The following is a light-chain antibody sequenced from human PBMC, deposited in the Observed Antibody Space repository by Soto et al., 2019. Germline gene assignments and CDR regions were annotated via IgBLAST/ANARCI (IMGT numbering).Light chain of an antibody. J-gene: IGKJ4*01. CDR3: HQYGSSRNT. V-gene: IGKV3-20*01. CDR2: GAS. CDR1: QSVDSNY. Sequence: EIVLTQSPGTLSLSPGEGATLSCRASQSVDSNYLAWYQKKPGQAPRLLIYGASSRATGIPDRFSGSGSGTDFTLTISRLAPEDFAVYYCHQYGSSRNTFGGGTKVEIK.